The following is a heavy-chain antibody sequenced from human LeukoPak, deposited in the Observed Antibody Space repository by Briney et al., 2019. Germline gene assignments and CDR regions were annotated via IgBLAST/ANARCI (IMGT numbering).Heavy chain of an antibody. CDR2: ISSSSIYI. Sequence: GSLRLSCAASEFTFGNYKMNWVRQAPGKGLEWVSSISSSSIYIYYADSVKGRFTISRDNDKNSLYLQMNSLRAEDTALYYCAKDRYSYGHGYFDYWGQGTLVTVSS. J-gene: IGHJ4*02. V-gene: IGHV3-21*04. D-gene: IGHD5-18*01. CDR1: EFTFGNYK. CDR3: AKDRYSYGHGYFDY.